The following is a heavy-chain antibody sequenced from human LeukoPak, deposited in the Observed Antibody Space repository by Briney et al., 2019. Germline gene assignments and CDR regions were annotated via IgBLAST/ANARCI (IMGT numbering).Heavy chain of an antibody. CDR3: AKSRGWLWDSSGYYLDY. D-gene: IGHD3-22*01. V-gene: IGHV1-46*01. CDR1: GYTFTDHY. J-gene: IGHJ4*02. CDR2: INPVGGGT. Sequence: ASVKVSCKASGYTFTDHYMHWVRQAPGQGLEWMGIINPVGGGTTYAQHFQGRVTMTMDTSTSTVYMELRSLRSDDTAVYYCAKSRGWLWDSSGYYLDYWGQGTLVTVSS.